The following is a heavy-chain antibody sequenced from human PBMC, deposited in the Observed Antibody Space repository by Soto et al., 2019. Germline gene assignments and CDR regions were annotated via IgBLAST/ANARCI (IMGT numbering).Heavy chain of an antibody. J-gene: IGHJ6*02. CDR3: AREGVSSSSPLYYYYGMDV. CDR2: INPNSGGT. V-gene: IGHV1-2*04. Sequence: ASVKVSCKASGYTFTGYYMHWVRQAPGQGLEWMGWINPNSGGTNYAQKFQGWVTMTRDTSISTAYMELSRLRSDDTAVYYCAREGVSSSSPLYYYYGMDVWGQGTTVTVSS. CDR1: GYTFTGYY. D-gene: IGHD6-6*01.